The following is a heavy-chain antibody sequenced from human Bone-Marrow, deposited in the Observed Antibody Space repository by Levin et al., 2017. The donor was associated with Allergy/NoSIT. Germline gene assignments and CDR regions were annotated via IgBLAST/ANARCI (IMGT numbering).Heavy chain of an antibody. V-gene: IGHV3-21*01. CDR3: ASGGWGSTFDI. D-gene: IGHD7-27*01. CDR2: ISSSGTYI. J-gene: IGHJ3*02. Sequence: GESLKISCAASGFMFSSYNMNWVRQAPGKGLEWVSSISSSGTYIHYADSVKGRFTISRDNAKNSLYLQMNSLRAEDTAVYYCASGGWGSTFDIWGQGTMVTVSS. CDR1: GFMFSSYN.